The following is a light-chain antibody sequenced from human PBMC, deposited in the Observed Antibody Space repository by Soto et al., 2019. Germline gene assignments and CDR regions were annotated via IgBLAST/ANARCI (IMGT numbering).Light chain of an antibody. CDR1: QDIGND. Sequence: DIQMTQSPSSLSASVGDRVTITCRASQDIGNDVGWYQQKPGKAPNRLIFAASRLQSGVPSRFGGSGSGTEFILTVSSLQPEDFATYYCLQHNAYPLTFGGGTTVDIK. CDR2: AAS. J-gene: IGKJ4*01. CDR3: LQHNAYPLT. V-gene: IGKV1-17*01.